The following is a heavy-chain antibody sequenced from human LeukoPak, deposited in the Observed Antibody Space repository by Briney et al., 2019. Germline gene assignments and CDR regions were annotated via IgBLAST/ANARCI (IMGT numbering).Heavy chain of an antibody. J-gene: IGHJ4*02. CDR2: ISSSSSTI. D-gene: IGHD3-22*01. CDR1: GFTFSSYS. V-gene: IGHV3-48*04. CDR3: ARDSSGYRTDY. Sequence: PGGSLRLSCAASGFTFSSYSMNWVRQAPGKGLEWVSYISSSSSTIYYADSVKGRFTISRDNAKNSLYLQMNSLRAEDTAVYYCARDSSGYRTDYWGQGTLVTVSS.